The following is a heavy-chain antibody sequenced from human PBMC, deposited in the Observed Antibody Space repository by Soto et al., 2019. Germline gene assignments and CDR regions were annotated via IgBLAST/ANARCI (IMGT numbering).Heavy chain of an antibody. CDR1: GCNVIRSR. J-gene: IGHJ6*02. CDR3: ASPGGDIDV. D-gene: IGHD2-2*01. CDR2: IYPGDSDT. V-gene: IGHV5-51*01. Sequence: VASEQISGKFSGCNVIRSRLGWVRQITGKCLEWMWIIYPGDSDTRYSPSFQGQVIISVDKSITTAYVHWSSLKASDTAMYYCASPGGDIDVWGQGTMVTGSS.